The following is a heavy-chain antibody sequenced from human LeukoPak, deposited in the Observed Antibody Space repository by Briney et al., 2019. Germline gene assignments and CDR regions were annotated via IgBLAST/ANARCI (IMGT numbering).Heavy chain of an antibody. J-gene: IGHJ4*02. CDR2: IWADGMTK. V-gene: IGHV3-33*01. CDR1: GFTFSRYG. D-gene: IGHD4-23*01. CDR3: ASDCGGCPFDY. Sequence: GGSLRLSCVASGFTFSRYGMHWVRQAPGKGLEWVAVIWADGMTKGYADSVKGRFTISKDNSKNMLYLEMNNLRAEDTAMYFCASDCGGCPFDYWGQGTLVTVSS.